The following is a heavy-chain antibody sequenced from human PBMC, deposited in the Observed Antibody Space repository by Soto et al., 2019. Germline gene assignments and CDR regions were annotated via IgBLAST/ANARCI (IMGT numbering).Heavy chain of an antibody. V-gene: IGHV3-30-3*01. J-gene: IGHJ4*02. CDR3: ARGRRGYLTRTDY. CDR1: GFTFSSYA. Sequence: GGSLRLSCAASGFTFSSYAVHWVRQAPGKGLEWVAVISYDGSNKYYADSVKGRFTISRDNSKNTLYLQMNSLRAEDTAVYYCARGRRGYLTRTDYWGQAPLSTLSS. D-gene: IGHD5-12*01. CDR2: ISYDGSNK.